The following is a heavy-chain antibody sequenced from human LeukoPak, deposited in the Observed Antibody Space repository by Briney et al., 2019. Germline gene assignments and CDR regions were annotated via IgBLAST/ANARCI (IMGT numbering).Heavy chain of an antibody. CDR1: GFTFSNAW. Sequence: GGSLRLSCAASGFTFSNAWMSWVRQAPGKGLEWVGRIKSKTDGGTTDYAAPVKGRFTISRDDSKNTLYLQMNSLKTEDTAVYYCTTAVVGAPSFDYWGQGTLVTVSS. CDR2: IKSKTDGGTT. D-gene: IGHD2-15*01. J-gene: IGHJ4*02. V-gene: IGHV3-15*01. CDR3: TTAVVGAPSFDY.